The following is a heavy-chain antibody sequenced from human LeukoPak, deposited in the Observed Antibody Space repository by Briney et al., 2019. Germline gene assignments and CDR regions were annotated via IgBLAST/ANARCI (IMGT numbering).Heavy chain of an antibody. D-gene: IGHD4-17*01. V-gene: IGHV1-18*01. J-gene: IGHJ4*02. CDR1: GYTFTSYG. CDR2: ISAYNGNT. Sequence: ASVKVSCKASGYTFTSYGISWVRQAPGQGLEWMGWISAYNGNTNYAQKLQGRVTMTRDTSISTAYMEPSRLRSDDTAVYYCARSNYGDYQADYWGQGTLVTVSS. CDR3: ARSNYGDYQADY.